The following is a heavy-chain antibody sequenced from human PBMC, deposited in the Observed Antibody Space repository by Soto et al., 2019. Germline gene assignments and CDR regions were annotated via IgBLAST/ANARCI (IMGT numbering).Heavy chain of an antibody. CDR3: ATHRRYSSGWYYYGMDV. Sequence: QLQLQGSGPGLVKPSETLSLTCTVSGGSISTTTYYWGWVRQPPGKGLEWIGNIYYTGRTYYNPSPKSRVTLSVDTSNNQFSLRLNSVTAADTAVYYCATHRRYSSGWYYYGMDVWGQGTTVTVSS. V-gene: IGHV4-39*01. CDR1: GGSISTTTYY. CDR2: IYYTGRT. D-gene: IGHD6-25*01. J-gene: IGHJ6*02.